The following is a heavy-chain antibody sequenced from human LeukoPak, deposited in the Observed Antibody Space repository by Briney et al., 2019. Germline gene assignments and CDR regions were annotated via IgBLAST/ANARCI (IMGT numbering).Heavy chain of an antibody. Sequence: GGPLRLSLATPGFTFGVMERTWFAQAPGKGLEWVSYISSSGSTIYYADSVKGRFTISRDNAKNSLYLQMNSLRAEDTAVYYCASGYYYGMDVWGQGTTVTVSS. CDR1: GFTFGVM. CDR3: ASGYYYGMDV. V-gene: IGHV3-48*03. J-gene: IGHJ6*02. CDR2: ISSSGSTI.